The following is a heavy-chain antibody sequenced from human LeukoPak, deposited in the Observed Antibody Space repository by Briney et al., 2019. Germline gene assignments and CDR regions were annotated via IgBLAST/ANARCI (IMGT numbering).Heavy chain of an antibody. CDR3: ARVHYYDSSGYRALDY. V-gene: IGHV3-21*01. J-gene: IGHJ4*02. Sequence: GGSLRLSCAASGFTFSSYSMNWVRQAPGKGLEWVSSISSSSSYIYYADSVKGRFTISRDNAKSSLYLQMNSLRAEDTAVYYCARVHYYDSSGYRALDYWGQGTLVTVSS. CDR1: GFTFSSYS. CDR2: ISSSSSYI. D-gene: IGHD3-22*01.